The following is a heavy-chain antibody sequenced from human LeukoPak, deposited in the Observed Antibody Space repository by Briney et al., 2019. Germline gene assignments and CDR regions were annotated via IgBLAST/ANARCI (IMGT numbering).Heavy chain of an antibody. Sequence: PGGSLRLSCAASGFTFSSYWMRWVRQAPGKGLVWVSRINSDGRSTSYADSVKGRFTISRDNAKNTLYLQMNSLRAEDTAVYYCARVPLWFGELTIFDYWGRGTLVTVSS. V-gene: IGHV3-74*01. CDR2: INSDGRST. J-gene: IGHJ4*02. CDR1: GFTFSSYW. CDR3: ARVPLWFGELTIFDY. D-gene: IGHD3-10*01.